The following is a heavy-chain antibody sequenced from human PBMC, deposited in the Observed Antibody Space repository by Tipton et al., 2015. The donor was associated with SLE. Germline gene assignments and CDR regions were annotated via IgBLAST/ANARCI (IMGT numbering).Heavy chain of an antibody. Sequence: TLSLTCTVSGGSISSSSYYWGWIRQPPGKGLEWIGHIYATGITNYNPSLKSRVTISVDTSKNQFSLKLSSVTAADTAVYYCARDKNGDYYDYWGQGTLVTVSS. CDR1: GGSISSSSYY. CDR3: ARDKNGDYYDY. CDR2: IYATGIT. J-gene: IGHJ4*02. V-gene: IGHV4-61*09. D-gene: IGHD4-17*01.